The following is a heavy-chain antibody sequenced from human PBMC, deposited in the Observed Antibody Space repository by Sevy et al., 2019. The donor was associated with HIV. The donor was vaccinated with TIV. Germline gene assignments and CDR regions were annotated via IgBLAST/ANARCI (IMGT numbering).Heavy chain of an antibody. Sequence: GESLKISCKGSGYSFTSYWIGWVRQMRGKGLEWMGIIFPGDSDTRYSPSFQGQVTISADKSISTAYLQWSSLNASDTAMYYCAITGWELPGWFDPWGQGTLVTVSS. CDR2: IFPGDSDT. CDR3: AITGWELPGWFDP. V-gene: IGHV5-51*01. J-gene: IGHJ5*02. D-gene: IGHD1-26*01. CDR1: GYSFTSYW.